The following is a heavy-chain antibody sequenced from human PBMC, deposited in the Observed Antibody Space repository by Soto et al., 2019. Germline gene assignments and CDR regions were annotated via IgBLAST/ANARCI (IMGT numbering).Heavy chain of an antibody. CDR3: AAGSNADYYYYGMDV. CDR1: GFTFTSSA. V-gene: IGHV1-58*01. CDR2: IVVGSGNA. Sequence: ASVKVSCKASGFTFTSSAVQWVRQARGQRLERIGWIVVGSGNANYAQKFQERVTITRDMSTSTAYMELSSLRSEDTAVYYCAAGSNADYYYYGMDVWGQGTTVTVSS. J-gene: IGHJ6*02.